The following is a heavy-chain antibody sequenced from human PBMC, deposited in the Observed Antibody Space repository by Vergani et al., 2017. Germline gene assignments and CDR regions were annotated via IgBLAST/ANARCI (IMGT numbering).Heavy chain of an antibody. CDR2: IYTSGST. D-gene: IGHD2-2*01. CDR1: GGSISSYY. J-gene: IGHJ4*02. Sequence: QVQLQESGPGLVKPSETLSLTCTVSGGSISSYYWSWIRQPAGKGLEWIGRIYTSGSTNYNPSLKSRVTMSVDTSKNQFSLKLSSVTAADTAEYYCARWDCSSTSCRFDYWGQGTLVTVSS. V-gene: IGHV4-4*07. CDR3: ARWDCSSTSCRFDY.